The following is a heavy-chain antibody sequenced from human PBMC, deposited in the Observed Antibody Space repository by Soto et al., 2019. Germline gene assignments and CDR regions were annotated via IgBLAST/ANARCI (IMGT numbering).Heavy chain of an antibody. Sequence: QPGGSLRLSCAASGFTFSSYAMHWVRQAPGKGLEWVAVISYDGSNKYYADSVKGRFTISGDNSKNTLYLQMNSLRAEDTAVYYCARVPRIAARPKVDYYYYGMDVWGQGTTVTVS. D-gene: IGHD6-6*01. V-gene: IGHV3-30-3*01. CDR3: ARVPRIAARPKVDYYYYGMDV. J-gene: IGHJ6*02. CDR1: GFTFSSYA. CDR2: ISYDGSNK.